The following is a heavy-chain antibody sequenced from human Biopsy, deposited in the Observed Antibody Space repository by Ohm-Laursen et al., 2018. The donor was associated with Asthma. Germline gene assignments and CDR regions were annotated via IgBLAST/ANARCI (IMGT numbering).Heavy chain of an antibody. Sequence: SQTLPLTCTVSGGSISSGGYYWSWIRQPTGKGLEWIGHIYYSGSTYYNPSLKSRVTISVDTSKNQFSLKLSSVTAADTAVYYCARFRSDQTCYCDYYYYGMDVWGQGTTVTVSS. J-gene: IGHJ6*02. CDR1: GGSISSGGYY. CDR2: IYYSGST. V-gene: IGHV4-31*03. CDR3: ARFRSDQTCYCDYYYYGMDV. D-gene: IGHD2-15*01.